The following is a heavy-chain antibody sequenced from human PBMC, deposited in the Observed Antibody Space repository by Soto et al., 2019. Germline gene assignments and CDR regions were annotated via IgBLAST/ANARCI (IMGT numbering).Heavy chain of an antibody. CDR2: INAGNGNT. D-gene: IGHD1-26*01. CDR1: GYTLTELS. CDR3: AREGWEPHYYGMDV. V-gene: IGHV1-3*01. Sequence: ASVKVSCKVSGYTLTELSMHWVRQAPGKGLEWMGWINAGNGNTKYSQKFQGRVTITRDTSASTAYMVLSSLRSEDTAVYYCAREGWEPHYYGMDVWGQGTTVTVSS. J-gene: IGHJ6*02.